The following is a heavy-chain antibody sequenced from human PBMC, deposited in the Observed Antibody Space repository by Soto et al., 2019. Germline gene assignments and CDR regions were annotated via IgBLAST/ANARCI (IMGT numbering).Heavy chain of an antibody. CDR2: ISWNSGSI. J-gene: IGHJ3*02. Sequence: PGGSLRLSCAASGFTFDDYAMHWVRQAPGKGLEWVSGISWNSGSIGYADSVKGRFTISRDNAKNSLYLQMNSLRAEDTALCYCAKGLKWYSSGWGDDAFDIWGQGTMVTVSS. D-gene: IGHD6-19*01. CDR1: GFTFDDYA. V-gene: IGHV3-9*01. CDR3: AKGLKWYSSGWGDDAFDI.